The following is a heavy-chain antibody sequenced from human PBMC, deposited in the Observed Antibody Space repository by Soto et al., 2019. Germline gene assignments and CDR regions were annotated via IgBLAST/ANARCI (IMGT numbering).Heavy chain of an antibody. V-gene: IGHV1-69*01. CDR2: IIPIFGSA. D-gene: IGHD7-27*01. CDR1: GGSFNSYA. Sequence: QVQLVQSGAEVKKPGSSVKVSCKASGGSFNSYAISWVRQAPGQGLEWLGGIIPIFGSAKYAQNFQGRLTITADESRSTAYMDLSSLTPEDTAVYYCATGDMAVGGKGLLDFWGQGSLVTVSS. CDR3: ATGDMAVGGKGLLDF. J-gene: IGHJ4*02.